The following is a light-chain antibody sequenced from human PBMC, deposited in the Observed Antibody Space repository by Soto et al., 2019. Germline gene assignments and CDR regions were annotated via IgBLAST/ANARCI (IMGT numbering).Light chain of an antibody. CDR3: QQYIDWPPRYT. Sequence: EIVMTQSPATLSVSPGERATLSCRASQSIGRSLAWYQQRPGQAPRLLISGASTRATGIPARFSGSGSGTEFTLTISSLQSEDFAVYYCQQYIDWPPRYTFGQGTKLEIK. CDR2: GAS. V-gene: IGKV3-15*01. J-gene: IGKJ2*01. CDR1: QSIGRS.